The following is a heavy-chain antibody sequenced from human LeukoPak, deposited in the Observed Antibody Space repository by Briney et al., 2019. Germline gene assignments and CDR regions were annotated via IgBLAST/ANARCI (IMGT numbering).Heavy chain of an antibody. CDR3: ARLIAAAGYNWFDP. D-gene: IGHD6-13*01. Sequence: PSETLSLTFTVSGGSISSYYWSWIRQPPGKGLEWIGYIYYSGSTNYNPSLKSRVTISVDTSKNQFSLKLSSVTAADTAVYYCARLIAAAGYNWFDPWGQGTLVTVSS. J-gene: IGHJ5*02. CDR2: IYYSGST. V-gene: IGHV4-59*08. CDR1: GGSISSYY.